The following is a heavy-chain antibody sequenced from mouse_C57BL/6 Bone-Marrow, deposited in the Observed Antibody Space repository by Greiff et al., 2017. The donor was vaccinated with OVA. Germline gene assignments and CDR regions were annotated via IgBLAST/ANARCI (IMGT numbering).Heavy chain of an antibody. CDR3: ARSSYPFAY. CDR1: GFTFSSYA. J-gene: IGHJ3*01. Sequence: EVQGVESGGGLVKPGGSLKLSCAASGFTFSSYAMSWVRQTPEKRLEWVATISDGGSYTYYPDNVKGRFTISRDNAKNNLYLQMSHLKSEDTAMYYCARSSYPFAYWGQGTLVTVSA. CDR2: ISDGGSYT. D-gene: IGHD1-1*01. V-gene: IGHV5-4*01.